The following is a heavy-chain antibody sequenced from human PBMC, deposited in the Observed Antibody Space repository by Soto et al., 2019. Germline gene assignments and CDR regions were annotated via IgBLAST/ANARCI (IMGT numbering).Heavy chain of an antibody. Sequence: QVQLVESGGGVVQPGRSLRLSCAASGFTFSSYAMHWVRQAPGKGLEWVAVISYDGSNKYYADSVKGRLTISRDNSKNTLYLQMNSLRAEDTAVYYCAREHSKAVLEGPAWYFDLWGRGTLVTVSS. CDR2: ISYDGSNK. CDR1: GFTFSSYA. D-gene: IGHD3-3*02. V-gene: IGHV3-30-3*01. CDR3: AREHSKAVLEGPAWYFDL. J-gene: IGHJ2*01.